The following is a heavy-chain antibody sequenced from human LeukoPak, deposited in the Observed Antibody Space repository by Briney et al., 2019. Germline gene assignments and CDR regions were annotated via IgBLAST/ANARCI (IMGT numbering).Heavy chain of an antibody. V-gene: IGHV4-39*01. Sequence: SETLSLTCTVSGDSISVDNYYWGWIRRPPGKGLESIGSIYYSGDTYYNPSLKSRVSISVDTSKNQFSLKVTSVTAADTAVYYCASHVGHYYGSGTLPYYYDYWGQGTLVTVSS. J-gene: IGHJ4*02. CDR2: IYYSGDT. D-gene: IGHD3-10*01. CDR1: GDSISVDNYY. CDR3: ASHVGHYYGSGTLPYYYDY.